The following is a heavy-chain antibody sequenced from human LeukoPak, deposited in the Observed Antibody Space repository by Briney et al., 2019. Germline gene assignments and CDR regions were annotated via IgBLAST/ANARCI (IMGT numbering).Heavy chain of an antibody. CDR2: IKDDGSDK. CDR3: ADLGYSD. Sequence: PGGSLRLSCAASGLTFSHSWMTWARQAAGKGLEWVATIKDDGSDKYYVDSVKGRFTISRDNAKNSVYLQMNSLRVEDTGVYFCADLGYSDWGLGTLVTVSS. CDR1: GLTFSHSW. D-gene: IGHD1-1*01. J-gene: IGHJ4*02. V-gene: IGHV3-7*01.